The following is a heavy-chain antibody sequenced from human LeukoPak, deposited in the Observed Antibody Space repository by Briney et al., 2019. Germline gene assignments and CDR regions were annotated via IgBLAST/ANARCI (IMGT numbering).Heavy chain of an antibody. Sequence: GASVKVSCKASGGTFSSYAISWVRQAPGQGLEWMGGIIPIFGTANYAQKFQGRVTITADESTSTAYMELSSLRSEDTAVYYCARVFKGYFQHWGQGTLVTVSS. CDR3: ARVFKGYFQH. D-gene: IGHD3-3*01. CDR1: GGTFSSYA. J-gene: IGHJ1*01. CDR2: IIPIFGTA. V-gene: IGHV1-69*13.